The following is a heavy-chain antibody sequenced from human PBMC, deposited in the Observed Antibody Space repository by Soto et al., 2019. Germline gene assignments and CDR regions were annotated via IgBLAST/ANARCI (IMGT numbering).Heavy chain of an antibody. D-gene: IGHD2-21*02. CDR1: GYTFTGYY. J-gene: IGHJ5*02. Sequence: QVQLVQSGTEVKKAGASVKVPCKASGYTFTGYYIHWLRQAQGQGLEWLGWLNPKSGDTKYAQKCQGRVTMPNDTSISTAYMELSRLGSDDTAVYYCARGDFDTTANFYAGWFDPWGQVTLVTVSS. CDR2: LNPKSGDT. CDR3: ARGDFDTTANFYAGWFDP. V-gene: IGHV1-2*02.